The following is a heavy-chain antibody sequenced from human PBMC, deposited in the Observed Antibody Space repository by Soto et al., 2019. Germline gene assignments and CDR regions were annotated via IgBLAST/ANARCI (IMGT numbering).Heavy chain of an antibody. Sequence: GASVKVSCKASGYTFTGNYMHWVRQAPGQGLEWMALINPSSGGTNYAQKFQGRVTMTWDTSISTAYMELSRLTSDDTAIYYCARGYCSSIGCSHYFDYWGQGTVVTVSS. D-gene: IGHD2-2*01. V-gene: IGHV1-2*02. CDR1: GYTFTGNY. J-gene: IGHJ4*02. CDR2: INPSSGGT. CDR3: ARGYCSSIGCSHYFDY.